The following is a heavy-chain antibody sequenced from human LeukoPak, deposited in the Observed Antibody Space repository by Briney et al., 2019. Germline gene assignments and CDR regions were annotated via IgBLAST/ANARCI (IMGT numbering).Heavy chain of an antibody. CDR2: IWYDGSNK. CDR1: GFTFSSYG. V-gene: IGHV3-33*01. J-gene: IGHJ6*03. Sequence: GGSLRLSCAASGFTFSSYGMHWVRQAPGKGLEWVAVIWYDGSNKYYADSVKGRFTISRDNSKNTLYLQMNSLRAEDTAVYYCARANWGPPLYYYYYYMDVWGKGTTVTVSS. CDR3: ARANWGPPLYYYYYYMDV. D-gene: IGHD7-27*01.